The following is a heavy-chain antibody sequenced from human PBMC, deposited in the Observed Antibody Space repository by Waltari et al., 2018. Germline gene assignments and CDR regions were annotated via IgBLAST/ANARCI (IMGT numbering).Heavy chain of an antibody. J-gene: IGHJ4*02. CDR2: VNSGGSGM. CDR3: ARVKFLEWLPQPAVLDY. V-gene: IGHV3-74*01. Sequence: EVQLVESGGGLVQPGGSLRLSCAAPGFAFSSYWPHWARQAPGKGLVWVERVNSGGSGMIYADSVKGRFTISRDNAKNTLHLQMNSLRVEDTAVYYCARVKFLEWLPQPAVLDYWGQGSLVIVSS. CDR1: GFAFSSYW. D-gene: IGHD3-3*01.